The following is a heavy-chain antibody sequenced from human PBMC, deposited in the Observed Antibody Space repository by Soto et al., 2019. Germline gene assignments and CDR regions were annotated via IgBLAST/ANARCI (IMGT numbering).Heavy chain of an antibody. J-gene: IGHJ4*02. D-gene: IGHD2-15*01. CDR1: GGSFSDFA. Sequence: QVQLAQSGAEVRKPGSSVKVSCRASGGSFSDFAFSWVRQAPGQGLEWMGGIIPMFAATKYAQRFQGRVTITADASPRTVYMAVSSLTSDVSAVYYCARGGIVAVPAALSSYDDYTNYRFDSWGQGTLVSVSS. V-gene: IGHV1-69*01. CDR3: ARGGIVAVPAALSSYDDYTNYRFDS. CDR2: IIPMFAAT.